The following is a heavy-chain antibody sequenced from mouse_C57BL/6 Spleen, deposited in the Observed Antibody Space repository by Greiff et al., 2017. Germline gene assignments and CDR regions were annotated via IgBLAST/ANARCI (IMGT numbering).Heavy chain of an antibody. J-gene: IGHJ1*03. Sequence: VQLQQSGAELVRPGTSVKVSCKASGYAFTNYLIEWVKQRPGQGLEWIGVINPGSGGTNYNEKFKGKATLTADKSSSTAYMQLSSLTSEDSAVYFCARAFYYGSSYRYFDVWGTGTTVTVSS. V-gene: IGHV1-54*01. CDR1: GYAFTNYL. CDR3: ARAFYYGSSYRYFDV. CDR2: INPGSGGT. D-gene: IGHD1-1*01.